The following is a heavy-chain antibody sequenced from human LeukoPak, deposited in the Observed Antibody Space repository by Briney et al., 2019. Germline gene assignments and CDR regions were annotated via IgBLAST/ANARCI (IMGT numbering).Heavy chain of an antibody. D-gene: IGHD2-2*01. V-gene: IGHV3-7*01. CDR1: GFAFSGYS. CDR2: MNEYGSEI. Sequence: GGSLRLSCAVSGFAFSGYSMSWVRQAPGKGLEWLAKMNEYGSEIFYLDSVKGRFTISRDNAKNSLYLQMNSLRAEDTAVYYCARPRGCGSSRCNNFDYWGQGTLVTVSS. J-gene: IGHJ4*02. CDR3: ARPRGCGSSRCNNFDY.